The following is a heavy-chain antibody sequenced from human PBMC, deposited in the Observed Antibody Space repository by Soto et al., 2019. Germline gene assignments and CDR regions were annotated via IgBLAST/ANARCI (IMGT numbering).Heavy chain of an antibody. CDR2: IFYSGST. Sequence: PSETLSLTCTVSGGSISSSSYYWGWIRQPPGKGLEWIGSIFYSGSTYYNPSLKSRVTISVDTSKNQFSLKLSSVTAADTAAYYCARYLTYWSAGSCDSDFPSYGMDFSGQGTTVTVSS. J-gene: IGHJ6*02. CDR3: ARYLTYWSAGSCDSDFPSYGMDF. CDR1: GGSISSSSYY. D-gene: IGHD2-15*01. V-gene: IGHV4-39*01.